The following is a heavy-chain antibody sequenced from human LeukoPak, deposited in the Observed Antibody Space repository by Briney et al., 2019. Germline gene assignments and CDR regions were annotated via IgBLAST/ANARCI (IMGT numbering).Heavy chain of an antibody. J-gene: IGHJ5*02. CDR2: ISSDGSNK. V-gene: IGHV3-30*01. CDR3: ARDGIVVVPAAIRPNYNWFDP. CDR1: GFTFSSYT. Sequence: GGSLRLSCAASGFTFSSYTMHWVRQAPGKGLEWVAVISSDGSNKNYADSVKGRFTISRDNSKNTLYLQMNSLRADDTAVYYCARDGIVVVPAAIRPNYNWFDPWGQGTLVTVSS. D-gene: IGHD2-2*02.